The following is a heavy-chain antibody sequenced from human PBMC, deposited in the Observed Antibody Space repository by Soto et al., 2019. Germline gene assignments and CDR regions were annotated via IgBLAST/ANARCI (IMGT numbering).Heavy chain of an antibody. Sequence: EVQLVESGGGLVQPGGSPRLSCAASGFTFSYYSMNWVRQAPGKGLEWLLYISSSTGTIFYADSVKGRFTISRDNAKNSLYLQMNSLRDEDTAMYYCARDGSGSYYIDYWGQGTLVTVSS. J-gene: IGHJ4*02. CDR3: ARDGSGSYYIDY. CDR2: ISSSTGTI. V-gene: IGHV3-48*02. D-gene: IGHD3-10*01. CDR1: GFTFSYYS.